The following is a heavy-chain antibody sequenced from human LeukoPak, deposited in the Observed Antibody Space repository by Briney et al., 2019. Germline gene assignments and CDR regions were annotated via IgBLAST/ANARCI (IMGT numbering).Heavy chain of an antibody. CDR2: ISSSSSYI. CDR1: GFTFSSYW. Sequence: PGGSLRLSCAASGFTFSSYWMSWVRQAPGKGLEWVSSISSSSSYIYYADSVKGRFTISRDNAKNSLYLQMNSLRAEDTAVYYCARDRTVTMVRGVIPYLDYWGQGTLVTVSS. V-gene: IGHV3-21*01. D-gene: IGHD3-10*01. CDR3: ARDRTVTMVRGVIPYLDY. J-gene: IGHJ4*02.